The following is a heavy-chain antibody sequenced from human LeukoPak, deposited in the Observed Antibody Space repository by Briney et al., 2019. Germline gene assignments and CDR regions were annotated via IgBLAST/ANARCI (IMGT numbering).Heavy chain of an antibody. Sequence: SETLSLTCTVSGYSISSGYYWGWIRQPPGKGLEWIGSIYHSGSTYYNPSLKSRVTISVDTSKNQFSLKLSSVTAADTAVYYCARCQLNCSSTSCYVYYYYMDVWGKGTTVTVSS. J-gene: IGHJ6*03. CDR2: IYHSGST. CDR1: GYSISSGYY. D-gene: IGHD2-2*01. V-gene: IGHV4-38-2*02. CDR3: ARCQLNCSSTSCYVYYYYMDV.